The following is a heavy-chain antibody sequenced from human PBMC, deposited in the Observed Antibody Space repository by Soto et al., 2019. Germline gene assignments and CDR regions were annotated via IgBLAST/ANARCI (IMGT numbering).Heavy chain of an antibody. J-gene: IGHJ6*02. CDR1: GFPVGGYD. Sequence: PGESLKISCAASGFPVGGYDFHWVRQRGGKGLEWVSTIGSAGDTYYSASVRGRFTISRENAKNSLFLQMTSLRAGDTAVYFCVRGELPFYYYGMDLWGQRTTVTVSS. CDR3: VRGELPFYYYGMDL. V-gene: IGHV3-13*01. CDR2: IGSAGDT. D-gene: IGHD1-7*01.